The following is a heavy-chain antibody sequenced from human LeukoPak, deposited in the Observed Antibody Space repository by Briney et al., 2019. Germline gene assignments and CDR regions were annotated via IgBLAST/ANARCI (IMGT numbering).Heavy chain of an antibody. Sequence: NPSETLSLTCAVYGGSFSGYYWSWIRQPPGKGLEWIGEINHSGSTNYNPSLKSRVTISVDTSKNQFSLKLTSVTAADTAVYYCATLGGYYDSSGYYYNWGQGTLVTVSS. CDR1: GGSFSGYY. D-gene: IGHD3-22*01. CDR2: INHSGST. V-gene: IGHV4-34*01. J-gene: IGHJ4*02. CDR3: ATLGGYYDSSGYYYN.